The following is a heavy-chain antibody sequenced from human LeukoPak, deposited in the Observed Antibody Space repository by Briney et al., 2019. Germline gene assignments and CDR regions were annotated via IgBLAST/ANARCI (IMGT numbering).Heavy chain of an antibody. V-gene: IGHV3-48*03. D-gene: IGHD2-2*01. CDR1: GFTFSSYE. J-gene: IGHJ6*02. CDR3: ARDPSYCTITSCSYYYYGMDV. CDR2: ISSSGGTI. Sequence: GGSLRLSCSASGFTFSSYEMNWVRQAPGKGLEWVSYISSSGGTIYYADSVKGRFTISRDNAKNSLYLQMNSLRAEDTAVYYSARDPSYCTITSCSYYYYGMDVWGQGTTVTVSS.